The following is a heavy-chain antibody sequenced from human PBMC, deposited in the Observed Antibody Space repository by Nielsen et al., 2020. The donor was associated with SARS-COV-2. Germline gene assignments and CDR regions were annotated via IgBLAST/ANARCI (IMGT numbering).Heavy chain of an antibody. D-gene: IGHD3-10*01. J-gene: IGHJ6*02. Sequence: SLKISCAASGFTFDDYAMHWVRQAPGKGLEWVSGISWNSGSIGYADSVKGRFTISRDNAKNTLYLQMNSLRAEDTAVYYCAILGGAMVRGVDLDVWGQGTTVTVSS. CDR3: AILGGAMVRGVDLDV. CDR1: GFTFDDYA. V-gene: IGHV3-9*01. CDR2: ISWNSGSI.